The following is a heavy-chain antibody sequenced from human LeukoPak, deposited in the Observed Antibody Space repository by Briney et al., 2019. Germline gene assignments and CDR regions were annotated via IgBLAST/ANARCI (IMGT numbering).Heavy chain of an antibody. D-gene: IGHD2-15*01. CDR1: GFTFSSYA. J-gene: IGHJ4*02. CDR2: ISGSGGNT. V-gene: IGHV3-23*01. CDR3: ARHSRGRWSFFDY. Sequence: GGSLRLSCAASGFTFSSYAMSWVRQAPGKGLEWVSGISGSGGNTYYADSVKGRFTISRDNSNNTLYLQMNSLRAEDTAVYYCARHSRGRWSFFDYWGQGTLVTVSS.